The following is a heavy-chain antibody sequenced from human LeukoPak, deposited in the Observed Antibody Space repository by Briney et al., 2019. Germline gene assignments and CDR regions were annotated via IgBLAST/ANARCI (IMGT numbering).Heavy chain of an antibody. J-gene: IGHJ5*02. D-gene: IGHD6-19*01. CDR3: ARRHAQYSSGDNWFDP. CDR1: GGSISSYY. V-gene: IGHV4-59*08. CDR2: IYYSGST. Sequence: PSETLSLTCTVSGGSISSYYWSWIRQPPGKGLEWIGYIYYSGSTNYNPSLKSRVTISVDTSKNQFSLKLSSVTAADTAVYYCARRHAQYSSGDNWFDPWGQGTLVTVSS.